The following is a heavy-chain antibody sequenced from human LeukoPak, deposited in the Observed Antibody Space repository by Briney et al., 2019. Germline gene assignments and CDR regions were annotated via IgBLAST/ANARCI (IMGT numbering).Heavy chain of an antibody. V-gene: IGHV1-18*01. CDR1: GYTFTSYG. CDR2: TSAYNGNT. J-gene: IGHJ4*02. CDR3: ARVPPGIAVAGTGYYFDY. Sequence: ASVKVSCKASGYTFTSYGISWVRQAPGQGLEWMGWTSAYNGNTNYAQKLQGRVTMTTDTSTSTAYMELRSLRSDDTAVYYCARVPPGIAVAGTGYYFDYWGQGTLVTVSS. D-gene: IGHD6-19*01.